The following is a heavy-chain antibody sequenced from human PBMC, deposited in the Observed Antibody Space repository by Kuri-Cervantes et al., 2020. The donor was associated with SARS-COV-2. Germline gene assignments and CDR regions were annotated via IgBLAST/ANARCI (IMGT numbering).Heavy chain of an antibody. Sequence: GSLRLSCAVYGGSFSGYYWSWIRQPPGKGLEWIGEINHSGSTNYNPSLKSRVTISVDTSKNQFSLKLSSVTAADTAVYYCARLNDFWSGYQQTYYYYGMDVWGQGTTVTVSS. V-gene: IGHV4-34*01. D-gene: IGHD3-3*01. CDR3: ARLNDFWSGYQQTYYYYGMDV. J-gene: IGHJ6*02. CDR1: GGSFSGYY. CDR2: INHSGST.